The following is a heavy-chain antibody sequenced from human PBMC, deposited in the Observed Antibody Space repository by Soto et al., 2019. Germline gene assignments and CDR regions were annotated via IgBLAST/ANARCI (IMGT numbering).Heavy chain of an antibody. CDR2: IYYSGRT. CDR1: GGSISSSSYY. J-gene: IGHJ6*03. V-gene: IGHV4-39*01. Sequence: SETLSLTCTVSGGSISSSSYYWGWIRQPPGKGLEWIGSIYYSGRTYYNPSLKSRVTISVDTSKNQFSLKLSSVTAADTAVYYCARKGYYYYYMDVWGKGTTVTVSS. CDR3: ARKGYYYYYMDV.